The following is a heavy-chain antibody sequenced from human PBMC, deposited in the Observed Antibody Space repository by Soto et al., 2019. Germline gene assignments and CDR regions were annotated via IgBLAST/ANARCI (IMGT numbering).Heavy chain of an antibody. V-gene: IGHV3-66*01. D-gene: IGHD2-15*01. CDR3: ARDDVLCDGGRCYGVPLDV. CDR2: IQSGGPT. Sequence: EVQLVESGGGLVQPGGSLRLSCAASGFTVSSKYMSWVRQAPGKGLEWVSLIQSGGPTYYADSVKGRFTISRDTSENTVHLQMDSLGAEDTAFYYWARDDVLCDGGRCYGVPLDVWGKGNTVTVSS. CDR1: GFTVSSKY. J-gene: IGHJ6*04.